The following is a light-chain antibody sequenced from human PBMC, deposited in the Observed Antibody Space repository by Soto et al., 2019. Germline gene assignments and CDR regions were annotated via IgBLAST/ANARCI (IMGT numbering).Light chain of an antibody. J-gene: IGKJ1*01. CDR2: DAS. V-gene: IGKV1-5*01. CDR3: QQYETFSGT. Sequence: DIQMTQSPSTLSAYVGDTVTVTCRACQSVSGWLAWYQQKPGGAPKLLIYDASALPRGVPSRFSGSGSRTKFTLTIASLQPDDFATYYSQQYETFSGTFDPGPKVDIK. CDR1: QSVSGW.